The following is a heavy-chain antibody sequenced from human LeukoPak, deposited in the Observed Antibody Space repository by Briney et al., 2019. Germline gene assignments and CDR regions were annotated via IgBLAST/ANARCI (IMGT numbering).Heavy chain of an antibody. CDR3: AREGSDTTATTQFDH. J-gene: IGHJ5*02. CDR1: GGSFSSYS. V-gene: IGHV1-69*05. CDR2: IIPIFGAA. Sequence: SVRVSCKASGGSFSSYSMSWVRQAPGQGLEWMADIIPIFGAANYAQKFQGRVTITTDKSASTSYIQLSSLRSEDTAVYYCAREGSDTTATTQFDHWGQGTLVTVSS. D-gene: IGHD4-17*01.